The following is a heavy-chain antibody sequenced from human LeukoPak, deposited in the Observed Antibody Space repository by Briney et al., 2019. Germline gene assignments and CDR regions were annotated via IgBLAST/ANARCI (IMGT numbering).Heavy chain of an antibody. D-gene: IGHD6-6*01. CDR2: INHSGST. J-gene: IGHJ5*02. CDR1: GGSFSGYY. V-gene: IGHV4-34*01. CDR3: ARSGAEQPVRRHNWFDP. Sequence: SETLSLTCAVYGGSFSGYYWSWIRQPPGKGLEWIGEINHSGSTNYNPSLRSRVTISVDTSKNQFSLKLSSVTAADTAVYYCARSGAEQPVRRHNWFDPWGQGTLVTVSS.